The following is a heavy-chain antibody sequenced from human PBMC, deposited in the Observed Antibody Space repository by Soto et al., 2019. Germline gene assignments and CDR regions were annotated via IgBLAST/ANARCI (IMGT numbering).Heavy chain of an antibody. CDR2: INRRGTST. D-gene: IGHD1-7*01. CDR3: VRGTPPPGLDI. Sequence: HPGGSLRLSCVGSGFRVSDYPLNWVRQAPGQGLEWVANINRRGTSTHYVDSVRGRFPTSRDSTRNSLYLNMDSLRVEDTATYYCVRGTPPPGLDIWGRATTVTVSS. CDR1: GFRVSDYP. V-gene: IGHV3-7*03. J-gene: IGHJ6*02.